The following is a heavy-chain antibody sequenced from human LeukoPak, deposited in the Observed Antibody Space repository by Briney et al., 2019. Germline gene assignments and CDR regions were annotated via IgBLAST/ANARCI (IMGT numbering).Heavy chain of an antibody. CDR3: ARESYDILTGYSPYYFDY. J-gene: IGHJ4*02. D-gene: IGHD3-9*01. CDR1: GFTFSSYS. Sequence: GGSLRLSCAASGFTFSSYSMNWVRQAPGKGLEWVSAISGSGGSTYFADSVKGRFTISRDNAKNSLYLQMNSLRAEDAAVYYCARESYDILTGYSPYYFDYWGQGTLVTVSS. CDR2: ISGSGGST. V-gene: IGHV3-21*04.